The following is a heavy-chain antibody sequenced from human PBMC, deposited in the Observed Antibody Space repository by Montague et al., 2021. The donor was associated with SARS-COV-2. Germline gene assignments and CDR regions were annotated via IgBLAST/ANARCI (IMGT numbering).Heavy chain of an antibody. Sequence: ETLSLTCAVHGTSFSGYYWNWIRQAPGRGLEWVSVLYSDGSTRYADSVEGRFTIFRDNPKNTLYLQMNNLRAEDTAVYYCARGDHYDYFDHWGQGTLVTVSS. CDR1: GTSFSGYY. D-gene: IGHD3-16*01. V-gene: IGHV3-53*01. J-gene: IGHJ4*02. CDR2: LYSDGST. CDR3: ARGDHYDYFDH.